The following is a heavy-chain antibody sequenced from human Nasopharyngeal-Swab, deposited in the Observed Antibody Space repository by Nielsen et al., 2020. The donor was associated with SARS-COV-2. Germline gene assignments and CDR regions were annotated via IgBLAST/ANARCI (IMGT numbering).Heavy chain of an antibody. Sequence: WIRQPPGKGLEWVAVISYDGSNKYYADSVKGRFTISRDNSKNTLYLQMNSLRAEDTAVYYCIRDGYNYGLGFGSVRYDYWGQGTLVTVSS. D-gene: IGHD5-24*01. CDR3: IRDGYNYGLGFGSVRYDY. V-gene: IGHV3-30-3*01. J-gene: IGHJ4*02. CDR2: ISYDGSNK.